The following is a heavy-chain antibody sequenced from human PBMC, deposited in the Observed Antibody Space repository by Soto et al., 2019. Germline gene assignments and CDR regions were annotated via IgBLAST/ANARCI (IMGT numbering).Heavy chain of an antibody. Sequence: SETLSLTCTVSGGSISSYYWSWIRQPPGKGLEWIGYIYYSGSTNYNPSLKSRVTISVDTSKNQFSLKLSSVTAADTAVYYCARDSYSYGSFDPWGQGTLVTVSS. J-gene: IGHJ5*02. CDR2: IYYSGST. CDR1: GGSISSYY. V-gene: IGHV4-59*01. CDR3: ARDSYSYGSFDP. D-gene: IGHD5-18*01.